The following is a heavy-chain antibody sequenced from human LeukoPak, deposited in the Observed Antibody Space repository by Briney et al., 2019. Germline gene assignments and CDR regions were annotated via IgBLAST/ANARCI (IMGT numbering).Heavy chain of an antibody. CDR1: GFTFDDYG. J-gene: IGHJ4*02. CDR2: INWNGGST. Sequence: GGSLRLSCAASGFTFDDYGMNWVRQAPGKGLEWVSGINWNGGSTGYTDSVKGRFTISRDNAKNSLYLQMNSLRAEDTALYYCARAGGGWSFDYLGQGTLVTVSS. D-gene: IGHD6-19*01. V-gene: IGHV3-20*04. CDR3: ARAGGGWSFDY.